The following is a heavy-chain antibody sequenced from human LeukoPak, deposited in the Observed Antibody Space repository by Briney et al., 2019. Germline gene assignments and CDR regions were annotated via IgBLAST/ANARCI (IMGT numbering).Heavy chain of an antibody. CDR3: ARDRIPAAPSYSYFYMDV. CDR1: GGDLSRYG. V-gene: IGHV1-69*05. J-gene: IGHJ6*03. CDR2: IIPIFGTK. D-gene: IGHD6-13*01. Sequence: SVKVSCKASGGDLSRYGISWVRLAPGQGLEWMGGIIPIFGTKNYAQRFQGRVTITTHESTSAVYMELSSLRSEDTAVYYCARDRIPAAPSYSYFYMDVWGKGTTVTVSS.